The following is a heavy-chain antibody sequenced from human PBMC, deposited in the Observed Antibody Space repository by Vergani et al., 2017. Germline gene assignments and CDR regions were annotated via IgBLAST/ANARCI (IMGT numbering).Heavy chain of an antibody. CDR3: ARIRWGSGWYSVDY. D-gene: IGHD6-19*01. CDR1: GFSLSTSGMC. J-gene: IGHJ4*02. V-gene: IGHV2-70*15. Sequence: QVTLRESGPALVKPTQTLTLTCTFSGFSLSTSGMCVSWIRQPPGKALEWLARIDWDDDKYYSTSLKTRLTISKDTSKNQVVLTMTNMDPVDTATXYCARIRWGSGWYSVDYWGQGTLVTVSS. CDR2: IDWDDDK.